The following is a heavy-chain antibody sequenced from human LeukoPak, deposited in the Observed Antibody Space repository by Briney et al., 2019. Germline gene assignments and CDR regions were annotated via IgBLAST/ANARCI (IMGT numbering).Heavy chain of an antibody. Sequence: SETLSLTCTVSGGSSSSGDYFWNWIRQPPGKGLEWIGYIYYSGSTYYNPSLKSRVSISVDKSKNQFSLKLRSVTAADTAVYYCAAGDYDILTRYSQKDYWGQGTLVTVSS. V-gene: IGHV4-30-4*08. CDR1: GGSSSSGDYF. D-gene: IGHD3-9*01. J-gene: IGHJ4*02. CDR2: IYYSGST. CDR3: AAGDYDILTRYSQKDY.